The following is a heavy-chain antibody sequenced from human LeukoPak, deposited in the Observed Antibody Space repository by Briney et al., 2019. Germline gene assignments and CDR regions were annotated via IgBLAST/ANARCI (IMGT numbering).Heavy chain of an antibody. J-gene: IGHJ6*03. Sequence: GESLKISCKSSGYRFTSYWIGWVRQMPGKGLEWMGIINPGDSDTRYSPSFQGQVTISADKSISTAYLQWSSLMASGTAMYYCARLADYRPYYYMDVWGKGTTVTVSS. CDR2: INPGDSDT. V-gene: IGHV5-51*01. D-gene: IGHD4-11*01. CDR3: ARLADYRPYYYMDV. CDR1: GYRFTSYW.